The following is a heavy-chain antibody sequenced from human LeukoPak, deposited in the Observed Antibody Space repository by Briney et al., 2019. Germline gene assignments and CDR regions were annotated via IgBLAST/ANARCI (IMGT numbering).Heavy chain of an antibody. CDR3: ARDGDSSGYYPYYFDY. CDR1: GYTFTGYC. CDR2: INPNSGGT. J-gene: IGHJ4*02. V-gene: IGHV1-2*02. D-gene: IGHD3-22*01. Sequence: ASVKVSCKASGYTFTGYCMHWVRQAPGQGLEWMGWINPNSGGTNYAQKFQGRVTMTRDTSISTAYMELSRLRSDDTAVYYCARDGDSSGYYPYYFDYWGQGTLVTVSS.